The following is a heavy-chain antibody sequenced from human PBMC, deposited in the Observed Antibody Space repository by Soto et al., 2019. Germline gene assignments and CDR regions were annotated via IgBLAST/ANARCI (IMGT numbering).Heavy chain of an antibody. Sequence: ASVKVSCKGFGYSFMKYGVNWVRQAPGQGLEWVGWISPYSGYTHSAQKFHGRLTLTTDTAASTAYMELRILRSADTALYYCAREASVLIPAAQPSRFDSWGQGTLVTVSS. V-gene: IGHV1-18*01. D-gene: IGHD2-2*01. CDR3: AREASVLIPAAQPSRFDS. CDR1: GYSFMKYG. CDR2: ISPYSGYT. J-gene: IGHJ4*02.